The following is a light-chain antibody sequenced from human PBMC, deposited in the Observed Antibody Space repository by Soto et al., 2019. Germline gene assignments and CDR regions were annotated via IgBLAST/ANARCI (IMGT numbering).Light chain of an antibody. CDR1: QTVFHTSYNKDF. J-gene: IGKJ2*01. Sequence: DIVMTQSPASLRVSLGERATINCKSSQTVFHTSYNKDFLAWYQQKAGQPPKLLFYWASTRESGVPARFSGGGSGTDFSLTISSLQPEDVAVYYCQQYYSSVTFGQGTKLEIK. CDR2: WAS. V-gene: IGKV4-1*01. CDR3: QQYYSSVT.